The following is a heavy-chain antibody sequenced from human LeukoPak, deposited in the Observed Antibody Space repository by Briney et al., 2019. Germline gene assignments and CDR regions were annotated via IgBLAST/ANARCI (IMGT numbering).Heavy chain of an antibody. J-gene: IGHJ1*01. CDR3: TSDQSHCSGGSCYFQH. CDR1: GFTFSNAW. V-gene: IGHV3-15*01. Sequence: GGSLRLSCAASGFTFSNAWMSWVRQAPGKGLEWVGRIKSKTDGGTTDYAAPVKGRFTISRDDSKNTLYLQMNSLKTEDTAVYYCTSDQSHCSGGSCYFQHWGQGTLVTVSS. D-gene: IGHD2-15*01. CDR2: IKSKTDGGTT.